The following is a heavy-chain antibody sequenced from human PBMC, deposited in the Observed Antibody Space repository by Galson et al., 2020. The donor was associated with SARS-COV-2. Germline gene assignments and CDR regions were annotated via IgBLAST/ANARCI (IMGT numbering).Heavy chain of an antibody. CDR3: ARAHRDLTVVVITPTDS. CDR2: INHSGTV. CDR1: GGSLSGYF. J-gene: IGHJ5*01. V-gene: IGHV4-34*01. Sequence: SETLSLTCNVHGGSLSGYFWTWIRQSPGKGLEWLGDINHSGTVNYNPSLKSRVTISRDTSKNHFSLKLTSVTAADTSIYYCARAHRDLTVVVITPTDSWCQGALVTVSS. D-gene: IGHD3-22*01.